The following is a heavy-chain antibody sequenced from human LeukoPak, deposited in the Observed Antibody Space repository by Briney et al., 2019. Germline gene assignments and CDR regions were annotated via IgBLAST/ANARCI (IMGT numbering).Heavy chain of an antibody. J-gene: IGHJ3*02. V-gene: IGHV1-46*01. Sequence: ASVKVSCKASGYTFTSYHMHWVRQAPGQGLEWMGIINPSGGSTSYAQKFQGRVTMTRDTSTSTVYMELSSLRSEDTAVYYCARDNYDSSGYALFDIWGQGTMVTVSS. CDR3: ARDNYDSSGYALFDI. CDR1: GYTFTSYH. CDR2: INPSGGST. D-gene: IGHD3-22*01.